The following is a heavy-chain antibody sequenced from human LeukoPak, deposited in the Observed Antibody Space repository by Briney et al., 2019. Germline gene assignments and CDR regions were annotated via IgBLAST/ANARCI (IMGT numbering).Heavy chain of an antibody. V-gene: IGHV3-23*01. CDR2: ISGSGGST. J-gene: IGHJ4*02. CDR3: AKDPGYDSIESS. D-gene: IGHD3-22*01. CDR1: GFTFSSYG. Sequence: PGGSLRLSCAASGFTFSSYGMSWVRQAPGKGLEWVSAISGSGGSTYYADSAKGRFTISRDNSKNTLYLQMNSLRAEDTAVYYCAKDPGYDSIESSWGQGTLVTVSS.